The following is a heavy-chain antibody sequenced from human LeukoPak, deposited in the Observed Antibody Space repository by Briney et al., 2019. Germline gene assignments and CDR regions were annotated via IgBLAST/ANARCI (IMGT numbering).Heavy chain of an antibody. CDR1: GGSISSYY. CDR3: ARVPEDTAIGWFDP. D-gene: IGHD5-18*01. CDR2: IYTSGST. V-gene: IGHV4-4*07. J-gene: IGHJ5*02. Sequence: PSETLSLTCTVSGGSISSYYWSWIRQPAGKGLEWIGRIYTSGSTNYNPSLKSRVTMSVDTSKNQFSLKLSSVTAADTAVYYCARVPEDTAIGWFDPWGQRTLVTVSS.